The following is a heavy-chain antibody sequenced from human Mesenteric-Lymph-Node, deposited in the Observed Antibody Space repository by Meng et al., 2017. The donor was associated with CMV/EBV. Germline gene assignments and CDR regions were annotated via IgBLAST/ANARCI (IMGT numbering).Heavy chain of an antibody. J-gene: IGHJ6*02. CDR2: IYYTGST. D-gene: IGHD1-26*01. CDR1: GDSVSSGGYY. V-gene: IGHV4-61*08. Sequence: SETLSLTGPVSGDSVSSGGYYWTWIRQPPGKGLEWIGYIYYTGSTNYNPSLKSRVTISVDTSKNQFSRRLNSVTAADTAIYYCARDEMFSGSNYGLDVWGQGTTVTVSS. CDR3: ARDEMFSGSNYGLDV.